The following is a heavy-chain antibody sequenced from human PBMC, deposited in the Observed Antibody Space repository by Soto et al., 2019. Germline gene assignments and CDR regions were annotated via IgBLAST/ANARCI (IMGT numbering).Heavy chain of an antibody. V-gene: IGHV5-51*01. CDR1: GDTFPSYW. CDR3: ARLPYYDDGSGRYSGPDDAFGI. D-gene: IGHD3-22*01. CDR2: TYPGDSET. J-gene: IGHJ3*02. Sequence: GDSLKISCKGSGDTFPSYWIAWVRQMSGKGLECMGITYPGDSETRYSPSFQGQVTISAHKSIKTAYLQWSSLKASDTAMYYCARLPYYDDGSGRYSGPDDAFGIWGRGRMVSV.